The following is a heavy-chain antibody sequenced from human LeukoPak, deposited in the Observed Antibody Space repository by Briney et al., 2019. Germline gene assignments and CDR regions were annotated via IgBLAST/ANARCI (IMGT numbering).Heavy chain of an antibody. CDR3: ARGRAGGDYFDY. Sequence: GASVKVSCKASGGTFSSYAISWVRQAPGQGLEWMGGIIPIFGTANYAQKFQGRVTITTDESTSTAYMELSSLRSEDTAVYYCARGRAGGDYFDYWGQGTLVTVSS. V-gene: IGHV1-69*05. D-gene: IGHD3-10*01. CDR2: IIPIFGTA. CDR1: GGTFSSYA. J-gene: IGHJ4*02.